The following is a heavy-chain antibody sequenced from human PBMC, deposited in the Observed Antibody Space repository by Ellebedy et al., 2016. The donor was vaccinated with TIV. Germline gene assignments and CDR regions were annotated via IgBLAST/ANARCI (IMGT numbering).Heavy chain of an antibody. Sequence: ASVKVSCKASGYTFTGYYMHWVRQAPGQGLEWMGWINPNSGGTNYAQKFKGWVTMTRDTSISTAYMELSRLRSDDTAVYYCAILGYCSSTSCYAADYWGQGTLVTVSS. CDR3: AILGYCSSTSCYAADY. CDR2: INPNSGGT. J-gene: IGHJ4*02. CDR1: GYTFTGYY. V-gene: IGHV1-2*04. D-gene: IGHD2-2*01.